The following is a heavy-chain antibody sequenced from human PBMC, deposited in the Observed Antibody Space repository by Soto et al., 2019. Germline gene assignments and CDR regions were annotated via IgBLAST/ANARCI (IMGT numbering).Heavy chain of an antibody. CDR2: ISYDGSNK. CDR1: GFTFSSYG. V-gene: IGHV3-30*18. D-gene: IGHD6-13*01. J-gene: IGHJ6*03. Sequence: PGGSLRLSCAASGFTFSSYGMHWVRQAPGKGLEWVAVISYDGSNKYYADSVKGRFTISRDNSKNSLYLQINSLRAEDTAMYYCAKDPRIAATGPTSVRYYYYYMDVWGTGTTVTVSS. CDR3: AKDPRIAATGPTSVRYYYYYMDV.